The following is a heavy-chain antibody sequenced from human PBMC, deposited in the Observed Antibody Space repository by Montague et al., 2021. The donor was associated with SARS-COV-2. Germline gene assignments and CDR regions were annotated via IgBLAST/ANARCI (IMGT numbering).Heavy chain of an antibody. J-gene: IGHJ5*02. CDR1: GGSISSSSYY. Sequence: SETLSLTCTVSGGSISSSSYYWGWLRQPPGKGLEWIGSIYYSGSTYYNLSLKSRVAISVDTSKNQFSLKLSSVTAADTAVYYCARGVTMIVVVMRYNWFDPWGQGTLVTVSS. V-gene: IGHV4-39*01. D-gene: IGHD3-22*01. CDR3: ARGVTMIVVVMRYNWFDP. CDR2: IYYSGST.